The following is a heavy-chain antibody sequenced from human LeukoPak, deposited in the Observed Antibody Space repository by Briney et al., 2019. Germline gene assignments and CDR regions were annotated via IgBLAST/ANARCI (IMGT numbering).Heavy chain of an antibody. D-gene: IGHD2-2*02. CDR2: IWYDGSNE. CDR3: ARRLYCSSDTCYTGPDAFDI. V-gene: IGHV3-33*08. Sequence: QPGGSLRLSCAASGFAFTAYGMHWVRQAPGKGLEGVAAIWYDGSNEYYADSVKGRFTISRDNSKNTLYLQMNSLRAEDTAVYYCARRLYCSSDTCYTGPDAFDIWGQGTMVTVSS. J-gene: IGHJ3*02. CDR1: GFAFTAYG.